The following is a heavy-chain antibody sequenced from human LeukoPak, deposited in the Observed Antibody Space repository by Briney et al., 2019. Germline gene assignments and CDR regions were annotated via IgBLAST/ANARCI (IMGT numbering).Heavy chain of an antibody. CDR2: IFYSGST. V-gene: IGHV4-39*07. CDR1: GASISSSSYY. D-gene: IGHD3-10*01. Sequence: SETLSLTCTVSGASISSSSYYWSWIRQPPGKGLEWIGSIFYSGSTYYNPSLKNRVTISVDTSKNQFSLKLSSVTAADTAVYYCARDRLGFDYWGQGTLVTVSS. J-gene: IGHJ4*02. CDR3: ARDRLGFDY.